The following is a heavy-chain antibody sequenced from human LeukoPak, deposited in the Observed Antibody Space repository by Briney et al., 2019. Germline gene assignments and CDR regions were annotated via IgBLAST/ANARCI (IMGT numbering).Heavy chain of an antibody. CDR3: ARILGTKGPISYYFDY. CDR1: GFTLDDYV. CDR2: ISWNSVSI. Sequence: GGSLRLSCAASGFTLDDYVMHWVRQAPGRGLEWVSGISWNSVSIGYADSVKGRFTISRDNAKNSLYLQMNSLRAEDTAVYYCARILGTKGPISYYFDYWGQGTLVTVSS. V-gene: IGHV3-9*01. D-gene: IGHD7-27*01. J-gene: IGHJ4*02.